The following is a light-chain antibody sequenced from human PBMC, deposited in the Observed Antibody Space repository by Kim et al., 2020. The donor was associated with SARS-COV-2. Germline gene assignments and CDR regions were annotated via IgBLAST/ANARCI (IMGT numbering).Light chain of an antibody. Sequence: DIQMTQSPSTLSASVGDRVTITCRASQSISTWLAWYQQKPGKAPKLLMYKASSLESGVPSRFSGSGSGTEFTLTISSLQPDDFATYYCQQYNNYPWTFGQGTKLEI. V-gene: IGKV1-5*03. CDR2: KAS. CDR3: QQYNNYPWT. J-gene: IGKJ2*02. CDR1: QSISTW.